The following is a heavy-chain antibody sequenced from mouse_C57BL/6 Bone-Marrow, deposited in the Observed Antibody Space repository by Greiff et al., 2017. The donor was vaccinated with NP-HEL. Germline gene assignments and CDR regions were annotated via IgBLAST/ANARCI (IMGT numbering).Heavy chain of an antibody. D-gene: IGHD1-1*02. CDR1: GFTFTDYY. Sequence: EVKLLESGGGLVQPGGSLSLSCAASGFTFTDYYMSWVRQPPGKALEWLGFIRNKANGYTTEYSASVKGRFTISRDNYQSILYRQMTALRAEDSATYDCARYPLGGYAMDYWGQGTSVTVSS. J-gene: IGHJ4*01. CDR2: IRNKANGYTT. V-gene: IGHV7-3*01. CDR3: ARYPLGGYAMDY.